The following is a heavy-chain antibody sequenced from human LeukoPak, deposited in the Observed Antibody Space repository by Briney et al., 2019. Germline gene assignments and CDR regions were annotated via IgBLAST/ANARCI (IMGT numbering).Heavy chain of an antibody. CDR2: INHNGNVN. CDR1: GFTFSSYW. J-gene: IGHJ6*02. Sequence: GGSLRLSCAASGFTFSSYWINWARQAPGKGLEWMASINHNGNVNYYVDSVKGRFTVSRDNAKNSLYLQMSNLRAEDTAVHFCARGGGLDVWGQGATVTVSS. D-gene: IGHD3-16*01. V-gene: IGHV3-7*03. CDR3: ARGGGLDV.